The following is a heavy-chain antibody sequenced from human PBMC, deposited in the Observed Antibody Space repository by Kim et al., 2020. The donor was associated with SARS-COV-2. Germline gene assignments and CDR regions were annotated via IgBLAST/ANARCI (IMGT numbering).Heavy chain of an antibody. J-gene: IGHJ4*02. D-gene: IGHD3-10*01. V-gene: IGHV5-51*01. CDR3: ARQYGSGRTFDY. Sequence: RYSPSFQGQVTTSADKSISTAYLQWSSLKASDTAMYYCARQYGSGRTFDYWGQGTLVTVSS.